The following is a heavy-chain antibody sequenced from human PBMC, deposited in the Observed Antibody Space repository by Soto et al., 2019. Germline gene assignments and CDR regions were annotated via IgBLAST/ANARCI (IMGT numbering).Heavy chain of an antibody. CDR2: IYPGDSDT. J-gene: IGHJ6*02. CDR3: ASNTAMVTKTYYYYGMDV. CDR1: GYSFTSYW. D-gene: IGHD5-18*01. V-gene: IGHV5-51*01. Sequence: RGESLKISCKGSGYSFTSYWIGWVRQMPGKGLEWMGIIYPGDSDTRYSPSFQGQVTISADKSISTAYLQWSSLKASDTAMYYCASNTAMVTKTYYYYGMDVWGQGTTVTVSS.